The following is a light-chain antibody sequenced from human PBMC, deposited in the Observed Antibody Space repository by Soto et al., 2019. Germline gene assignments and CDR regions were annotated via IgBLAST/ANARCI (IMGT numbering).Light chain of an antibody. CDR2: GAS. CDR3: QQYNNWPPIT. V-gene: IGKV3-15*01. CDR1: QSVSSN. J-gene: IGKJ5*01. Sequence: EIVMTQSRATLSVSPGERATLSCRASQSVSSNLAWYQQKPGQAPRLFIYGASTRATGIPARFSGSGCGTEFTLTISSLQPEDFSVYYCQQYNNWPPITFGQGTRLEIK.